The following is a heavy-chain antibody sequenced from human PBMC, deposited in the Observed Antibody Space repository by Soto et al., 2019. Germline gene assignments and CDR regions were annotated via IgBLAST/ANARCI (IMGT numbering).Heavy chain of an antibody. V-gene: IGHV4-59*08. D-gene: IGHD2-15*01. J-gene: IGHJ4*02. CDR1: GGTISSYY. CDR2: IYYSGST. CDR3: ARSRCSGGSCYTFFDY. Sequence: SETLSLTCPVSGGTISSYYWSWIRQPPGKGLEWIGYIYYSGSTNYNPSLKSRVTISVDTSKNQFSLKLSSVTAADTAVYYCARSRCSGGSCYTFFDYWGQGTLVTVSS.